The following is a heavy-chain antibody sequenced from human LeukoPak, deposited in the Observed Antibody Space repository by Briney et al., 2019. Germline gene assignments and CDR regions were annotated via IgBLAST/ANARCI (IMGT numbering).Heavy chain of an antibody. Sequence: ASVKVSCKASGYTFTGYYMHWVRQAPGQGLEWMGWINPNSGGTNCAQKFQGRVTMTRDTSISTAYMELSRLRSDDTAVYYCARITYYDFWSGGDYWGQGTLVTVSS. J-gene: IGHJ4*02. V-gene: IGHV1-2*02. CDR1: GYTFTGYY. D-gene: IGHD3-3*01. CDR2: INPNSGGT. CDR3: ARITYYDFWSGGDY.